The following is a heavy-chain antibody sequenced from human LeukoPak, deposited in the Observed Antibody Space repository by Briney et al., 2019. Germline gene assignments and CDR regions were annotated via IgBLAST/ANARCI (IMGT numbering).Heavy chain of an antibody. D-gene: IGHD2-15*01. CDR3: AKCGTPYSGGSCYGMDL. J-gene: IGHJ6*02. CDR1: GFTFSSYA. V-gene: IGHV3-23*01. Sequence: GGSLRLSCAASGFTFSSYAMSWVRQAPGKGLGWVSVISGSDGSTYYADSVKGRFTISRDNSKNTLYLQMNSLRAEDTAVYYCAKCGTPYSGGSCYGMDLWGQGTTVTVSS. CDR2: ISGSDGST.